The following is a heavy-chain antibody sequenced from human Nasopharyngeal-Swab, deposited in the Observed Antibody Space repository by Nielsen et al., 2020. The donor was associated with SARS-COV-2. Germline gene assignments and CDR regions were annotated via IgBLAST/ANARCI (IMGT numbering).Heavy chain of an antibody. CDR2: ISSSGGTI. V-gene: IGHV3-11*04. J-gene: IGHJ4*02. CDR1: GFSFSNYY. Sequence: GGSLRLSCAASGFSFSNYYMSWIRQAPGKGLEWISYISSSGGTIYSADSVKGRFTISRDDAKNSLYLQMNCLRAEDSAVYYCAREVDSYDSSGYWSFWGQGTLVTVSS. CDR3: AREVDSYDSSGYWSF. D-gene: IGHD3-22*01.